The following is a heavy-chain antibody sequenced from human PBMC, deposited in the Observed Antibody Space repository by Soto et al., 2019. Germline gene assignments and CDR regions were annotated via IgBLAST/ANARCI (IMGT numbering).Heavy chain of an antibody. D-gene: IGHD1-26*01. Sequence: QVQLVQSGAEVKKPGSSVKVSCEASGGTFSSYPINWVRQAPGQGLEWMGGIIPFFGTKNYAQKFQGRVTITADDSTSTAYMELRSLRSEDTAVYYCARVGHITNYGMAVWGQGTTVTVSS. CDR3: ARVGHITNYGMAV. CDR2: IIPFFGTK. V-gene: IGHV1-69*01. CDR1: GGTFSSYP. J-gene: IGHJ6*02.